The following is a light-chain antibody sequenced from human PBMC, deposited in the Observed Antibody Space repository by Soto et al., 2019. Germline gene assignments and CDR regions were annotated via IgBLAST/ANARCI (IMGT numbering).Light chain of an antibody. J-gene: IGKJ3*01. V-gene: IGKV1-39*01. CDR1: QGISSY. Sequence: QLTQAPSSQSASIGDRVTITGRASQGISSYLAWYQQKPGKAPKLLIYAASTLQSGVPSRFSGSGSGTDFTLAISSLQPEDFATYYCQQSYSTPFTFGPGTKVDIK. CDR3: QQSYSTPFT. CDR2: AAS.